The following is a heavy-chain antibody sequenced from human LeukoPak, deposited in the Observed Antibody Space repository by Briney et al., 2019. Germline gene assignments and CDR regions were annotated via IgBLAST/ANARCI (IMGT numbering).Heavy chain of an antibody. D-gene: IGHD3-10*01. CDR3: ARGPRITIVRGAEYYFDY. CDR2: IYTSGST. J-gene: IGHJ4*02. Sequence: SETLSLTCTVSGGSISSGSYYWSWIRQPAGKGLEWIGRIYTSGSTNYNPSLKSRVTISVDTSKNQFSLKLSSVTAADTAVYYCARGPRITIVRGAEYYFDYWGQGTLVTVSS. CDR1: GGSISSGSYY. V-gene: IGHV4-61*02.